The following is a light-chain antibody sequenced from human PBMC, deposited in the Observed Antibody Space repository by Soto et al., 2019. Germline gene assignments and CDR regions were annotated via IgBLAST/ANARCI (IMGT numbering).Light chain of an antibody. CDR1: QTIRGR. V-gene: IGKV3-11*01. Sequence: EIVLTQSPATLSLSPGERATLSCRTSQTIRGRLNCYQQRPGQAPRLLIYDTSNRATDIPARFSGSGSGTDFILTISSLDPEDFGVYFCQQRHNWPITFGQGTRLDIK. J-gene: IGKJ5*01. CDR2: DTS. CDR3: QQRHNWPIT.